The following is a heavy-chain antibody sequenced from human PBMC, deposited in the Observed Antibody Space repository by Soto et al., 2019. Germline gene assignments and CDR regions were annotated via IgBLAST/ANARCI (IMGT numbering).Heavy chain of an antibody. D-gene: IGHD2-15*01. V-gene: IGHV1-69*06. CDR3: ARGLECLGYCLDKPTWFGP. CDR1: GGTFSTYT. Sequence: SVKVSCKASGGTFSTYTFSWVRQAPGQGLEWMGRIIPIFGTPYYAQKFQGRVTITAGKSTSTVYMELSSLGSDDTAVYFCARGLECLGYCLDKPTWFGPLGQGTLITVAS. CDR2: IIPIFGTP. J-gene: IGHJ5*02.